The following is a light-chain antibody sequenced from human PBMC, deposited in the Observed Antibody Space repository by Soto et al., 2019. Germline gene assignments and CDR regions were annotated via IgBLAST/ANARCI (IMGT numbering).Light chain of an antibody. CDR3: AVWDDSLSAYV. J-gene: IGLJ1*01. Sequence: QSVLTQSPSVSGTPGQRVTISCSGITSNIGRSIVSWYQQRPGTAPKLLIYTNDQRPSGVPDRFSGSKSGTSASLAISGLRSEDEGDYYCAVWDDSLSAYVFGTGTKVTVL. CDR1: TSNIGRSI. CDR2: TND. V-gene: IGLV1-47*02.